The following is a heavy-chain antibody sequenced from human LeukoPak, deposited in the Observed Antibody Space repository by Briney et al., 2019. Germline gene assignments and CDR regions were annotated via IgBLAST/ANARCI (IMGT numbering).Heavy chain of an antibody. CDR1: GFTFSSYA. D-gene: IGHD2-8*01. CDR2: ISYDGSNK. J-gene: IGHJ3*02. CDR3: ALANGAFDM. Sequence: PGGSLRLSCAASGFTFSSYAMHWVRQAPGKGLEWVAVISYDGSNKYYADSVKGRFTISRDNSKNTLYLQMSSLRAEDTAVYYCALANGAFDMWGQRTMLTVSS. V-gene: IGHV3-30-3*01.